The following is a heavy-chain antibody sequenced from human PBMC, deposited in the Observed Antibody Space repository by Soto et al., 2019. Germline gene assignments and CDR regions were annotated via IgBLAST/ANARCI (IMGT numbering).Heavy chain of an antibody. CDR2: ISSDGSVT. CDR3: AGAMTSVGATTKGDY. CDR1: GFTFSTYW. D-gene: IGHD1-26*01. V-gene: IGHV3-74*01. J-gene: IGHJ4*02. Sequence: EVQLVESGGGLVQPGGSLRLSCAASGFTFSTYWMHWVRQAPGKGPVWVSRISSDGSVTDYAGSVKGRFTISRDNAKNTLYLQMNRPIAEDTAVYYCAGAMTSVGATTKGDYWGQGTLVTVSS.